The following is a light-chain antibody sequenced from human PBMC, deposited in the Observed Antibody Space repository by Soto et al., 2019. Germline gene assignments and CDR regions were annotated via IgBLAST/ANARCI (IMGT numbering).Light chain of an antibody. CDR3: QQYNSYSPT. CDR2: DAS. V-gene: IGKV1-5*01. Sequence: DIQLTQSPSTLSASVGDRVTITCRASQSISSWLAWYQQKPGKAPDLLISDASRLESGVPSRFSGGGSGTEFTLTISDLQPDDFATYYCQQYNSYSPTFGQGTKVDIK. CDR1: QSISSW. J-gene: IGKJ1*01.